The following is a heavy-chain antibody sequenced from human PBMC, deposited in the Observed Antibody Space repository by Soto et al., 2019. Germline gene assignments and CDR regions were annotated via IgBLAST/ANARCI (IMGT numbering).Heavy chain of an antibody. CDR3: TTAPTYCISTSCYQRDVDY. V-gene: IGHV3-33*01. Sequence: GGSLRLSCAASGFTFSSYGMHWVRQAPGKGLEWVAVIWYDGSNKYYADSVKGRFTISRDNSKNTLYLQMNSLRAEDTAVYYCTTAPTYCISTSCYQRDVDYWGQGTLVTVSS. CDR1: GFTFSSYG. J-gene: IGHJ4*02. CDR2: IWYDGSNK. D-gene: IGHD2-2*01.